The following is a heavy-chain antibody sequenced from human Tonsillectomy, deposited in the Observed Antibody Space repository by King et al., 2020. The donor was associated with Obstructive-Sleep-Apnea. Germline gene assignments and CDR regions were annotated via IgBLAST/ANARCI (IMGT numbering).Heavy chain of an antibody. V-gene: IGHV3-20*04. CDR3: ARGGGLTWDYFDI. CDR2: VNWSGEST. J-gene: IGHJ4*02. CDR1: EFIFDDYG. D-gene: IGHD3-16*01. Sequence: VQLVESGGGVVRPGGSLRLSCAVSEFIFDDYGMAWVRQVPGKGLEWVSGVNWSGESTGYTDSVEGRFTISRDNAKNSLYLQMTSLRAEDTGLYYCARGGGLTWDYFDIWGQGTLVTVTS.